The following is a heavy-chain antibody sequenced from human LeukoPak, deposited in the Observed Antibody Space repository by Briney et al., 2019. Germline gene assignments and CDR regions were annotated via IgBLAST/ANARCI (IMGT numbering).Heavy chain of an antibody. J-gene: IGHJ4*02. D-gene: IGHD6-19*01. Sequence: GGSLRLSCTVSGFTLSSYEMTWFRQAPGKGLEWVSSIGYGGSDTHYADSVKGRFTVSRDNSKNTLYLQLNSLRADDTAVYYCTRNSGWYGFSWGRGTLVSVSS. V-gene: IGHV3-23*01. CDR2: IGYGGSDT. CDR1: GFTLSSYE. CDR3: TRNSGWYGFS.